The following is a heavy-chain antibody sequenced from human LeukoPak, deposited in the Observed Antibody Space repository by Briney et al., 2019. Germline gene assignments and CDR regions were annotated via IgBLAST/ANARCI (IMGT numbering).Heavy chain of an antibody. CDR1: GFTFSSYG. V-gene: IGHV3-30*03. Sequence: PGGSLRLSCAASGFTFSSYGMHWVRQAPGKGLEWVAFISSVETNKYYADSVKGRFTISRDNAKNSLYLQMNSLGVEDTAVYYCARGVGLGGWFDPWGQGTLVTVSS. CDR2: ISSVETNK. D-gene: IGHD3-16*01. CDR3: ARGVGLGGWFDP. J-gene: IGHJ5*02.